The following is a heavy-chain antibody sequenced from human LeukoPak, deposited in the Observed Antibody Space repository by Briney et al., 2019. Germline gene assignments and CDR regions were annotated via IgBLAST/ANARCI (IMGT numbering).Heavy chain of an antibody. V-gene: IGHV4-59*08. CDR3: ARHGFYDFWSGLDP. CDR2: IYYSGSP. CDR1: GCSISSYY. D-gene: IGHD3-3*01. Sequence: SETLSLTCTVSGCSISSYYWSWIRQPPGKGLEWIGYIYYSGSPKYNPSLKSQVTISVDTSKNQFSLKLSSVTAADTAVYYCARHGFYDFWSGLDPWGQGTLVTVSS. J-gene: IGHJ5*02.